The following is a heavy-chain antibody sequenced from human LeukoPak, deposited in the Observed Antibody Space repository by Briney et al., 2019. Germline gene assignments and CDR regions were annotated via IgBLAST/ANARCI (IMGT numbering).Heavy chain of an antibody. Sequence: GGSLRLSCAASGFTFNNYAMNWVRQAPGKGLEWVSVISGSGGTTYYADSVKGRFTISRGSSKNTLYLQMNSLRAEDTAVYYCAKVSGGGLYYDGMDVWGQGTTVTVSS. J-gene: IGHJ6*02. CDR3: AKVSGGGLYYDGMDV. CDR2: ISGSGGTT. CDR1: GFTFNNYA. D-gene: IGHD1-14*01. V-gene: IGHV3-23*01.